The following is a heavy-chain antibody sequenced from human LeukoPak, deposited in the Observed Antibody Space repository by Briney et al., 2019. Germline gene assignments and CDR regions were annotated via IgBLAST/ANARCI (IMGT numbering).Heavy chain of an antibody. J-gene: IGHJ5*02. Sequence: PSETLSLTCTVSGGSISSYYSSWIRQPPRKGLEWIGYIYTTGSTDYNPSLKSRVTISVDTSKNQFSLKLISVTAADTAVYYCAGSGWCSYNWFDAWGQGTLVTVSS. V-gene: IGHV4-4*09. D-gene: IGHD4/OR15-4a*01. CDR2: IYTTGST. CDR3: AGSGWCSYNWFDA. CDR1: GGSISSYY.